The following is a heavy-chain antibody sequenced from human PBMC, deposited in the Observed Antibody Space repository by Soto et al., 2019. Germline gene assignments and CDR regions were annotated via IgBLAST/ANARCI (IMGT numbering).Heavy chain of an antibody. V-gene: IGHV3-23*01. Sequence: EVQLLESGGGLVQPGGSLRLSCAASGFTFSSYAMSWVRQAPGKGLEWVSAISGSGGSTYYADSVKGRFTISRDNSKNTLYLQMNSLRAEDTAVYYCAKDLGDFWSGYYKGGYFDYWSQGTLVTVSS. CDR1: GFTFSSYA. J-gene: IGHJ4*02. D-gene: IGHD3-3*01. CDR2: ISGSGGST. CDR3: AKDLGDFWSGYYKGGYFDY.